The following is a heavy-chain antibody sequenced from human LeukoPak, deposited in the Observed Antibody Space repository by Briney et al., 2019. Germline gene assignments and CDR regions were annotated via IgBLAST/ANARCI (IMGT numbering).Heavy chain of an antibody. CDR2: ISGSGGRT. CDR3: AKDPPYDFWSGAFDI. D-gene: IGHD3-3*01. Sequence: PGGSLRLSCAASGFTFSSYAMSWVRQTPGKGLEWVSTISGSGGRTYYADSVKGRFTISRDNSKNTLYLQMNSLRAEDPAVYYCAKDPPYDFWSGAFDIWGQGTMVTVSS. J-gene: IGHJ3*02. V-gene: IGHV3-23*01. CDR1: GFTFSSYA.